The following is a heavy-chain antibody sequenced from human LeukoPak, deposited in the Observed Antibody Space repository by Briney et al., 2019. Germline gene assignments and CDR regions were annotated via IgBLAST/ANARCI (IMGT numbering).Heavy chain of an antibody. Sequence: PSETLSLTCTVSGGSISSYYWSWIRQPPGKGLEWIGYIYYSGSTNYNPSLKSRVTISVDTSKNQFSLKLSSVTAADTAVYYCARGQYYYGYKVNWFDPWGQGTLVTVSS. V-gene: IGHV4-59*12. J-gene: IGHJ5*02. CDR1: GGSISSYY. CDR2: IYYSGST. D-gene: IGHD3-10*01. CDR3: ARGQYYYGYKVNWFDP.